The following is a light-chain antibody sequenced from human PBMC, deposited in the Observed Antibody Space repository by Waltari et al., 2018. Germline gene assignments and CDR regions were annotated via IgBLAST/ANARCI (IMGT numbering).Light chain of an antibody. CDR3: QHYNNWPPLT. CDR1: QSISIN. J-gene: IGKJ4*01. CDR2: GAS. Sequence: EIVMTQSPATLSVSPGERATLSCRASQSISINLAWYQQRPSQAPRLLLYGASTRASDIPDRFSGRGSGTDFTLTISSLQSEDFAVYYRQHYNNWPPLTFGGGTKVDVK. V-gene: IGKV3-15*01.